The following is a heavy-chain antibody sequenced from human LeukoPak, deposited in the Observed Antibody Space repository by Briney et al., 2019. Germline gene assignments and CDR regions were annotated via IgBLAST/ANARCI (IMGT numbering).Heavy chain of an antibody. V-gene: IGHV3-74*01. J-gene: IGHJ4*02. Sequence: GGSLRLSCEASGFTFSTSWMHWVRQVPGRGLVLVSRISTDGSNTAYADSVKGRFTISRDNTKNTLYLQMNSLRAEDTAVYYCARSLYSGSRSDYWGQGTLVTVSS. CDR3: ARSLYSGSRSDY. CDR2: ISTDGSNT. D-gene: IGHD1-26*01. CDR1: GFTFSTSW.